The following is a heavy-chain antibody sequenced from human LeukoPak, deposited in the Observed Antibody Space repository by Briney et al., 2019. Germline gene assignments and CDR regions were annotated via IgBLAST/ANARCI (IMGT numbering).Heavy chain of an antibody. CDR1: GFTFSSYW. Sequence: GGSLRLSCAASGFTFSSYWMHWVRQAPGKGLEWVSAIIGSGSSTYYADSVKGRFTISRDNSKNTLFLQMNSLRAEDTAVYYCAKDRAQQLVLDFWGQGTLVTVSS. J-gene: IGHJ4*02. CDR3: AKDRAQQLVLDF. D-gene: IGHD6-13*01. V-gene: IGHV3-23*01. CDR2: IIGSGSST.